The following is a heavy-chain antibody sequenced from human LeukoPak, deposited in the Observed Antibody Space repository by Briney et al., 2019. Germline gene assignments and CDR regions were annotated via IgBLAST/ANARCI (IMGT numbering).Heavy chain of an antibody. V-gene: IGHV6-1*01. Sequence: SQTLSLTFAISGDSVSSNSAAWNWIRQSPSRGLEWLGRTYYRSKWYNHYAVSVKSRITINPDTSNNHVSLQLNSVTPEDTAVYYCARSNSGTIDYWGQGTLVTVSS. CDR2: TYYRSKWYN. CDR1: GDSVSSNSAA. J-gene: IGHJ4*02. D-gene: IGHD6-19*01. CDR3: ARSNSGTIDY.